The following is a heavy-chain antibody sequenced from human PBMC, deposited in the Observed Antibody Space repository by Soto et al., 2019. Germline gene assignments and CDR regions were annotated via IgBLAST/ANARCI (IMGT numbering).Heavy chain of an antibody. CDR1: GFSLSTSAVG. CDR3: GHVEMTTIGAVDQ. D-gene: IGHD4-4*01. V-gene: IGHV2-5*01. Sequence: SGPTLVNPTQTLTLTCTFSGFSLSTSAVGVGWIRQPPEKALELLALIYGNDGKRYSPSLKSSPTITKDTSKQEVVLKLTNVDTVDTATYYCGHVEMTTIGAVDQWGQGILVTVSS. J-gene: IGHJ4*02. CDR2: IYGNDGK.